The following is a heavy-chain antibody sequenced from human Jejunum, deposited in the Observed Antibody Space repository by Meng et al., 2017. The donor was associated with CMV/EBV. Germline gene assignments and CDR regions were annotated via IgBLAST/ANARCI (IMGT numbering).Heavy chain of an antibody. D-gene: IGHD2-2*02. CDR3: ARGLYQPVWFDP. Sequence: VSGFSVGISHMNWVRQAPGKGLEWVSVIYTDGSTYYADSVKGRFTISRDNSKNTLYLQMNSLRAEDTAVYYCARGLYQPVWFDPWGQGTLVTVSS. CDR2: IYTDGST. J-gene: IGHJ5*02. CDR1: GFSVGISH. V-gene: IGHV3-53*05.